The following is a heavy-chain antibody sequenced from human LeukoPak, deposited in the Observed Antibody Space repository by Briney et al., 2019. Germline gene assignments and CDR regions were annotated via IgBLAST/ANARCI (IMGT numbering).Heavy chain of an antibody. Sequence: GGSLRLSCAASGFTFSSYSMNWVRQAPGKGLEWVSSISSSSSYIYYADSVKGRFTISRDNAKNSLYLQMNSLRAEDTAVYYCARDAAEYQLLPPDYWGQGTLVTVSS. CDR2: ISSSSSYI. J-gene: IGHJ4*02. CDR3: ARDAAEYQLLPPDY. CDR1: GFTFSSYS. V-gene: IGHV3-21*01. D-gene: IGHD2-2*01.